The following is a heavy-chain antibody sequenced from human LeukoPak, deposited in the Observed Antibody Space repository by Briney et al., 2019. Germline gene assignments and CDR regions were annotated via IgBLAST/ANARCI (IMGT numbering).Heavy chain of an antibody. D-gene: IGHD6-13*01. CDR2: ISHSGST. CDR3: ARENNAAGTSDY. J-gene: IGHJ4*02. Sequence: SQTLSLTCTVSGGSISSGGYYWSWIRQPPGKGLEWIGYISHSGSTYYNPSLKSRVTISVDRSKNQFSLKVTSVTAADTAVYYCARENNAAGTSDYWGQGTLVTVSS. CDR1: GGSISSGGYY. V-gene: IGHV4-30-2*01.